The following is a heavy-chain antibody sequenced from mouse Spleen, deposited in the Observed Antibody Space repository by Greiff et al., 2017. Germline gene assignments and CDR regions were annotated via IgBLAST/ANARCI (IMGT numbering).Heavy chain of an antibody. V-gene: IGHV1-82*01. CDR1: GYAFSSSW. CDR3: ATTVVARHYFDY. CDR2: IYPGDGDT. J-gene: IGHJ2*01. Sequence: QVQLKQSGPELVKPGASVKISCKASGYAFSSSWMNWVKQRPGKGLEWIGRIYPGDGDTNYNGKFKGKATLTADKSSSTAYMQLSSLTSEDSAVYFCATTVVARHYFDYWGQGTTLTVSS. D-gene: IGHD1-1*01.